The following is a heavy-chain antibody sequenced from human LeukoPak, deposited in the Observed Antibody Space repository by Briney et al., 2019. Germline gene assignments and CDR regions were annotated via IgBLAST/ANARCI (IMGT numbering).Heavy chain of an antibody. V-gene: IGHV3-21*01. Sequence: PGGALRLSCAASGFTFSSYSMNWVRQAPGKGLEWVSSISSSSSYIYYADSVKGRYTSSRDNAKTSLYLQMNSMRAEDTAVYYCARDGVVGATGGFDYWGQGTLVTVSS. CDR3: ARDGVVGATGGFDY. D-gene: IGHD1-26*01. CDR1: GFTFSSYS. CDR2: ISSSSSYI. J-gene: IGHJ4*02.